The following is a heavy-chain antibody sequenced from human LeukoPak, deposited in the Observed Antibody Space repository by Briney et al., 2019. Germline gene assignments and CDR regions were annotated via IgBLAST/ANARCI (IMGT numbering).Heavy chain of an antibody. D-gene: IGHD3-10*01. CDR1: GYTFTSYG. CDR3: ARVVYGSGRMLFDY. V-gene: IGHV1-18*04. Sequence: GASVKVSCKASGYTFTSYGISWVRQAPGQGLEWMGWISAYNGNTNYAQKLQGRVTMTTDTSTSTAYMELRSLRSDDTAVYYCARVVYGSGRMLFDYWGQGTLVTVSS. CDR2: ISAYNGNT. J-gene: IGHJ4*02.